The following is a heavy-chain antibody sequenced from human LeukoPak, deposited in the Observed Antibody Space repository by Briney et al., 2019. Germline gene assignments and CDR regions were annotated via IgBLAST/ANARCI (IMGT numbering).Heavy chain of an antibody. CDR3: AREEQYNNFFDY. V-gene: IGHV1-2*02. J-gene: IGHJ4*02. Sequence: ASVKVSCKASGYTLTDYYIHWVRQAPGQGLEWMGWINPNSGDTTYAQKFQGRVTMTRDTSISSAYMDLSRLNSDDTAVYFCAREEQYNNFFDYWGPGTLSPSP. D-gene: IGHD1/OR15-1a*01. CDR1: GYTLTDYY. CDR2: INPNSGDT.